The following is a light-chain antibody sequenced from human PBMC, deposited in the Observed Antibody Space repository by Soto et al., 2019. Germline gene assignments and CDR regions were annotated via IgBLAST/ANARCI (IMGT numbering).Light chain of an antibody. CDR2: KAS. CDR1: QSISSG. V-gene: IGKV1-5*03. CDR3: QQYSSPT. J-gene: IGKJ1*01. Sequence: DIQMTQSPSTLSASVGDRVTITCRASQSISSGLAWYQQKPGKAPKLLIYKASSLESGVPSRFSGSGSGTEFTLTISSLQPDDFATYYCQQYSSPTFGQGTKVEIK.